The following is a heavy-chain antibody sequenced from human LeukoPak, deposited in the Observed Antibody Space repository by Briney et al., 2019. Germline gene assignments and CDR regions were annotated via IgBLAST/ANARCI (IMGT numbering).Heavy chain of an antibody. CDR1: GFTFSSYA. CDR3: AKDDWWGGSYYY. D-gene: IGHD1-26*01. V-gene: IGHV3-23*01. Sequence: GGSLRLSCAASGFTFSSYAMSWVREAPGKGLEWVSAISGSGGSTYYADSVKGRFTISRDNSKNTLYLQMNSLRAEDTAVYYCAKDDWWGGSYYYWGQGTLVTVSS. J-gene: IGHJ4*02. CDR2: ISGSGGST.